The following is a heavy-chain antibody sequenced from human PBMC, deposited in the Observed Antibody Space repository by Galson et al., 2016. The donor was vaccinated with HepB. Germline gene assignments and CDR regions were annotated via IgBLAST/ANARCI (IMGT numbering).Heavy chain of an antibody. V-gene: IGHV4-4*02. CDR2: IYVSGST. Sequence: LSLTCAVSGGSIGSTNWWNWVRQPPGKGLEWIGEIYVSGSTNYNPSLKSRVTISIDEYKSQFSLKLSSVTAADTAVYYCARARKPSYYYYGMDVWGQGSMVTVSS. CDR3: ARARKPSYYYYGMDV. CDR1: GGSIGSTNW. J-gene: IGHJ6*02. D-gene: IGHD1-14*01.